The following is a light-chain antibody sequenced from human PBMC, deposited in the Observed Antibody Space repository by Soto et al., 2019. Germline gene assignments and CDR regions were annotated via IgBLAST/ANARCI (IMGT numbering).Light chain of an antibody. CDR1: SSDIGGYDF. CDR2: DVR. CDR3: CSYSGSGTIVL. V-gene: IGLV2-14*03. Sequence: QSALTQPASVYGSPGQSITSSCTGTSSDIGGYDFVSWYQQHPGQAPRLLIFDVRNRASGVSTRLSGSKSGNTASLTISGLQAEDEANYYCCSYSGSGTIVLFVGGTKLTVL. J-gene: IGLJ2*01.